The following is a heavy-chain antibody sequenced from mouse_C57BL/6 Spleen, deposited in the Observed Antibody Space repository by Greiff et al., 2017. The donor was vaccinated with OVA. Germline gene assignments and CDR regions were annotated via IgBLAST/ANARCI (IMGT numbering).Heavy chain of an antibody. CDR3: ARSGVRNYPFFDY. J-gene: IGHJ2*01. CDR2: IHPNSGST. D-gene: IGHD2-1*01. CDR1: GYTFTSYW. Sequence: QVQLQQPGAELVKPGASVKLSCKASGYTFTSYWMHWVKQRPGQGLEWIGMIHPNSGSTNYNEKFKSKATLTVDKSSSTAYMQLSSLTSEDSAVYYCARSGVRNYPFFDYWGQGTTLTVSS. V-gene: IGHV1-64*01.